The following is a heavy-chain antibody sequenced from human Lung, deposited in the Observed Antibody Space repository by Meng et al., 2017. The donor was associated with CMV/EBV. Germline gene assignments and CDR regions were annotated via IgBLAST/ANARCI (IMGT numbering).Heavy chain of an antibody. CDR3: ARARSPPHFDY. V-gene: IGHV3-13*01. J-gene: IGHJ4*02. CDR2: IGTVGDT. Sequence: ESLKISCTASGFTFSTYDFHWVRQPTGKGLEWVSSIGTVGDTYSIGSVKGRFIISREDDKNSVYLQMNGLRDGDTGLYYCARARSPPHFDYWGQGALVTVSS. CDR1: GFTFSTYD.